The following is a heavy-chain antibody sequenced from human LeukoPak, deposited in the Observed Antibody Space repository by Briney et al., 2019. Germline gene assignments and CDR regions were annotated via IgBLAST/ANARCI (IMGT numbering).Heavy chain of an antibody. V-gene: IGHV1-69*13. D-gene: IGHD3-16*01. CDR3: ARSPRHGDYFDF. CDR1: GHTFSSFA. CDR2: IIPVFGTA. Sequence: SVKXSCKASGHTFSSFAFNWVRHAPGQGLEWMGGIIPVFGTANYAQKFQGRVTITADESTNTAYMELSSLRSEDTAVYYCARSPRHGDYFDFWGQGTLVTVSS. J-gene: IGHJ4*02.